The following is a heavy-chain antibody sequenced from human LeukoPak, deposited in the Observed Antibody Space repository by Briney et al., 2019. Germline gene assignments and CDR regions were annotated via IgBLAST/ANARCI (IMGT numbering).Heavy chain of an antibody. V-gene: IGHV3-7*01. J-gene: IGHJ3*02. CDR2: IKPDGSAQ. CDR1: GFIFSAHW. D-gene: IGHD5-12*01. CDR3: AEDPYEDGPSYGAFDI. Sequence: GGSLRLSCAASGFIFSAHWMTWVRQAPGKGLEWVANIKPDGSAQVYLDSVKGRFTISRDNAKNSLYLQMNSLRVDDTAVYYCAEDPYEDGPSYGAFDIWGQGTIVTVSS.